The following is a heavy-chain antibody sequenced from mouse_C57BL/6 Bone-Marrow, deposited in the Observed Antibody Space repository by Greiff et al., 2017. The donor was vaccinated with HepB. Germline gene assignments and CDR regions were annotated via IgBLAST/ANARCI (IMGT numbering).Heavy chain of an antibody. CDR3: ARGDYSNYVYFDY. Sequence: VQLHQSGAELAKPGASVKLSCKASGYTFTSYWMHWVKQRPGQGLEWIGYINPSSGYTKYNQKFKDKATLTADKSSSTAYMQLSSLTYEDSAVYYCARGDYSNYVYFDYWGQGTTLTVSS. CDR1: GYTFTSYW. D-gene: IGHD2-5*01. V-gene: IGHV1-7*01. CDR2: INPSSGYT. J-gene: IGHJ2*01.